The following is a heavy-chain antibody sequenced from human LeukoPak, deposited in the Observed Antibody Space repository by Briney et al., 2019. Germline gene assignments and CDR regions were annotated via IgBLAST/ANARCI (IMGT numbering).Heavy chain of an antibody. CDR2: INHSGST. CDR1: GGSFSGYY. D-gene: IGHD3-10*01. V-gene: IGHV4-34*01. CDR3: ARGRITMVRGVIADYYYYYGMDV. J-gene: IGHJ6*02. Sequence: SETLSLTCAVYGGSFSGYYWSWIRQPPGKGLEWIGEINHSGSTNYNPSLKSRVTISVDTSKNQFSLKLSSVTAADTAVYYCARGRITMVRGVIADYYYYYGMDVWGQGTTATVSS.